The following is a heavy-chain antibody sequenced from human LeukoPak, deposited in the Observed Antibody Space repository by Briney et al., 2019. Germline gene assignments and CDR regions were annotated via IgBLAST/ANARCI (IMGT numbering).Heavy chain of an antibody. V-gene: IGHV3-9*01. CDR3: AKDSWAYSSGWPHYFDY. CDR2: ISWNSGSI. J-gene: IGHJ4*02. D-gene: IGHD6-19*01. Sequence: PGGSPRLSCAASGFTFDDYAMHWVRQAPGKGLEWVSGISWNSGSIGYADSVKGRFTISRDNAKNSLYLQMNSLRAEDTALYYCAKDSWAYSSGWPHYFDYWGQGTLVTVSS. CDR1: GFTFDDYA.